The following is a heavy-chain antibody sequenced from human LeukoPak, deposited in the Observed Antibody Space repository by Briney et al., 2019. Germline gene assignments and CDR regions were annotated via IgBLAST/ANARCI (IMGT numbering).Heavy chain of an antibody. D-gene: IGHD1-26*01. V-gene: IGHV3-23*01. CDR3: ARDTSGSPDY. CDR1: GFTFSSYA. Sequence: GGSLRLSCAASGFTFSSYAMSWVRQAPGKGLEWVSAISGSGGSTYYANSVKGRFTISRDNSKNTLYLQMGSLRAEDMAVYYCARDTSGSPDYWGQGTLVTVSS. CDR2: ISGSGGST. J-gene: IGHJ4*02.